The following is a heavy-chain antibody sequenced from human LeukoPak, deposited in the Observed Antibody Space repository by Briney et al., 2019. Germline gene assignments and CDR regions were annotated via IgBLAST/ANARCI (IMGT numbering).Heavy chain of an antibody. J-gene: IGHJ5*02. V-gene: IGHV3-23*01. Sequence: PGGSLRLSCAASGFTFSSYAMSWVRQAPGKGLEWVSAISGSGGSTYYADSVKGRFTISRDNSKNTLYLQMNSLRAEDTAVYHCAKESFGADFWSGYGWFDPWGQGTLVTVSS. CDR3: AKESFGADFWSGYGWFDP. D-gene: IGHD3-3*01. CDR1: GFTFSSYA. CDR2: ISGSGGST.